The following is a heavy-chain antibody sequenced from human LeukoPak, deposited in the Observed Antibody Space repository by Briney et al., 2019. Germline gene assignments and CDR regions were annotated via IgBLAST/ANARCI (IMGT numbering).Heavy chain of an antibody. CDR3: TTDLGTYYHGSQRLIPIDY. J-gene: IGHJ4*02. CDR2: IKSKTDGETT. V-gene: IGHV3-15*01. CDR1: GFTFTNTW. D-gene: IGHD3-10*01. Sequence: PGGSLRLSCVDSGFTFTNTWMSWVRQAPGKGLEWIGRIKSKTDGETTNYAEPVRGRFTISRDDSKSAVYLQMNSLKIEDTAVYYCTTDLGTYYHGSQRLIPIDYWGQGTLVTVSS.